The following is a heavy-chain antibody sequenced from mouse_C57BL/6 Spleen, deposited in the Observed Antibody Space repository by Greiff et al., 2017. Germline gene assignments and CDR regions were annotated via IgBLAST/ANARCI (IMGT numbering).Heavy chain of an antibody. D-gene: IGHD1-1*01. V-gene: IGHV1-52*01. Sequence: VQLQQPGAELVRPGSSVKLSCKASGYTFTSYWMHWVKQSPIQGLEWIGNIDPSDSETHYNQKFKDKATLTVDKSSSTAYMQLSSLTSEDSAVYYCARRYYYGSSYGGYFDVWGKGTTVTVSS. J-gene: IGHJ1*03. CDR3: ARRYYYGSSYGGYFDV. CDR1: GYTFTSYW. CDR2: IDPSDSET.